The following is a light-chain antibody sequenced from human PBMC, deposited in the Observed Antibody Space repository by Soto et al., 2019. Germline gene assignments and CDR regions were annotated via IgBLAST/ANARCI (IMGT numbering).Light chain of an antibody. CDR2: RTN. CDR3: VLYMGRGIWV. V-gene: IGLV8-61*01. CDR1: SGSVSTNNY. J-gene: IGLJ3*02. Sequence: QAVVTQERSFSVSPGGTVTLTCALSSGSVSTNNYPSWCQQTPGQAPRTLIFRTNTRSSGVPDRFSGSILGNKAALTITGAQADDESDYYCVLYMGRGIWVFGGGTKLTVL.